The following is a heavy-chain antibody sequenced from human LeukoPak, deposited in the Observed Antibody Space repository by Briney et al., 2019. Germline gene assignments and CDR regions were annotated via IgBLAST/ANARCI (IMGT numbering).Heavy chain of an antibody. V-gene: IGHV3-30-3*01. CDR1: GITFSSHA. CDR2: ISNDGTNQ. CDR3: ARDWWGIDY. Sequence: GGSLRLSCAAYGITFSSHAMCWVRQTPGKGLEWVALISNDGTNQYYADSVKDRFTISRDNAKNTLFLQMNSPRPEDTAVYYCARDWWGIDYWGQGTLTTVSS. J-gene: IGHJ4*02. D-gene: IGHD2-8*02.